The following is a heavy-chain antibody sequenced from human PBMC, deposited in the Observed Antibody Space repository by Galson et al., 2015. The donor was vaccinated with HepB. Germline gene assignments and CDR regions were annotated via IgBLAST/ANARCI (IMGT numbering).Heavy chain of an antibody. V-gene: IGHV4-59*01. J-gene: IGHJ4*02. Sequence: ETLSRPCTVSGGSISRYFWSWIRRPAGEGLEGSGDVYDSGSTNYNPSLKSRVSISVDTSRNQFPLKLSSGTAADTAVYYCARAGNPFDYWGQGTLVTVSS. CDR1: GGSISRYF. CDR3: ARAGNPFDY. CDR2: VYDSGST. D-gene: IGHD4-23*01.